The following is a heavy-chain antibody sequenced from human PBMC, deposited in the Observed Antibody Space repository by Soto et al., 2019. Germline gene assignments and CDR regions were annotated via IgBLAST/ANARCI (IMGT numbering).Heavy chain of an antibody. CDR1: GGSFSGYG. J-gene: IGHJ4*02. V-gene: IGHV4-34*01. Sequence: PETLSLTCAVYGGSFSGYGWSWIRQPPGKGLEWIGEINHSGSTNYNPSLKSRVTISVDTSKNQFPLKLSSVTAADTAVYYCASGAGYSSSFAIDYWGQGTLLTVSS. CDR3: ASGAGYSSSFAIDY. D-gene: IGHD6-13*01. CDR2: INHSGST.